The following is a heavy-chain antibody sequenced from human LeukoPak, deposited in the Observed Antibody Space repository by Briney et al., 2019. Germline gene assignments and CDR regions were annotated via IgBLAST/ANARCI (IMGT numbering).Heavy chain of an antibody. CDR1: GFTVSSNY. D-gene: IGHD3-10*01. CDR2: IYSGGST. CDR3: ARGNLMVRGVIRLFLPKDRRVAPYYFDY. J-gene: IGHJ4*02. Sequence: PGGSLRLSCAASGFTVSSNYMSWVRQAPGKGLEWVSVIYSGGSTYYADSVKGRFTISRDNAKNSLYLQMNSLRAEDTAVYYCARGNLMVRGVIRLFLPKDRRVAPYYFDYWGQGTLVTVSS. V-gene: IGHV3-53*01.